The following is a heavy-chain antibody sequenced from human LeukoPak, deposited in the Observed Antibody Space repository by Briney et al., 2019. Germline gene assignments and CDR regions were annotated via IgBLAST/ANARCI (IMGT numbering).Heavy chain of an antibody. V-gene: IGHV1-2*02. CDR3: ARDYGDYYGMDV. J-gene: IGHJ6*02. CDR1: GYTFTGYY. D-gene: IGHD4-17*01. CDR2: INPNSGGT. Sequence: ASVKVSCKASGYTFTGYYMHWVRQAPGQGLEWMGWINPNSGGTNYAQKFQGRVTMTRDTSISTAYMELSRLRSGDTAVYYCARDYGDYYGMDVWGQGTTVTVSS.